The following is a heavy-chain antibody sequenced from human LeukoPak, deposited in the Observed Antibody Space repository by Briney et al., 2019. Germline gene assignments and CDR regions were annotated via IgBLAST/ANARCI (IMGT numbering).Heavy chain of an antibody. CDR3: ARDQVGNFEYSSPDADC. V-gene: IGHV3-74*01. CDR1: GFTFSSYW. D-gene: IGHD6-6*01. CDR2: INTIGSST. Sequence: GGSLRLSCAASGFTFSSYWMHWVRQAPGKGLVWVSRINTIGSSTSYADSVKGRFTITRDNAKNTLYLQMNSLRAEDTAVYYCARDQVGNFEYSSPDADCWGQGTLVTASS. J-gene: IGHJ4*02.